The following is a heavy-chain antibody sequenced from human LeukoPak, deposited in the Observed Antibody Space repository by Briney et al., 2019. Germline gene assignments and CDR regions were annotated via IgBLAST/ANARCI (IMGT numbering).Heavy chain of an antibody. V-gene: IGHV3-21*01. Sequence: GRSLRLSCAASGFTFNTYSMNWVRQAPGKGLEWVSFISSGSSYIYYADSVKGRFTISRDNAKNSLYLQMNSLRAEDTAVYYCARERSDSFDYWGQGTLVTVSS. CDR2: ISSGSSYI. CDR1: GFTFNTYS. CDR3: ARERSDSFDY. D-gene: IGHD3-3*01. J-gene: IGHJ4*02.